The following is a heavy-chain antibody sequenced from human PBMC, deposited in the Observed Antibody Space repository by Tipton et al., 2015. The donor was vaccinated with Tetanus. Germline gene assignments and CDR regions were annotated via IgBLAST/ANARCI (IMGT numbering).Heavy chain of an antibody. CDR2: INSDGSST. D-gene: IGHD2-15*01. V-gene: IGHV3-74*01. Sequence: SLRLSCAASGFTFSNYYMHWVRQAPGKGLVWVSRINSDGSSTSYADSVKGRFTISRDNSKNTLYLQMNSLRAEDTALYYCAREADCSGGSCFSGDFDTWGQGTQVTVSS. CDR1: GFTFSNYY. J-gene: IGHJ4*02. CDR3: AREADCSGGSCFSGDFDT.